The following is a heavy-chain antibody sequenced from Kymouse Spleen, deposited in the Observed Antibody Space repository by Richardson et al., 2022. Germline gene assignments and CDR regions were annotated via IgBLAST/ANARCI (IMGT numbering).Heavy chain of an antibody. CDR3: AKDSGTMVRGAHYYGMDV. D-gene: IGHD3-10*01. Sequence: EVQLVESGGGLVQPGRSLRLSCAASGFTFDDYAMHWVRQAPGKGLEWVSGISWNSGSIGYADSVKGRFTISRDNAKNSLYLQMNSLRAEDTALYYCAKDSGTMVRGAHYYGMDVWGQGTTVTVSS. CDR1: GFTFDDYA. J-gene: IGHJ6*02. CDR2: ISWNSGSI. V-gene: IGHV3-9*01.